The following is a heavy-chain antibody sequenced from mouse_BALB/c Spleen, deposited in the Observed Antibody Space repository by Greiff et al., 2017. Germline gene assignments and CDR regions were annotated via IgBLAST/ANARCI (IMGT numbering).Heavy chain of an antibody. CDR1: GYTFTHYW. V-gene: IGHV1-63*02. CDR3: ARGGYGNYDLFAY. CDR2: IYPGGGYT. Sequence: QVQLQQSGAELVRPGTSVKISCKASGYTFTHYWLGWVKQRPGHGLEWIGDIYPGGGYTNYNEKFKGKATLTADTSSSTAYMQLSSLTSEDSAVYFCARGGYGNYDLFAYWGQGTLVTVSA. J-gene: IGHJ3*01. D-gene: IGHD2-10*02.